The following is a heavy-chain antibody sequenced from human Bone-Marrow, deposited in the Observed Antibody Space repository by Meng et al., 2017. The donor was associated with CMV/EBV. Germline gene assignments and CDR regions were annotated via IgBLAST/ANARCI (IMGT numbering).Heavy chain of an antibody. J-gene: IGHJ3*01. CDR3: ASADLITMDPIGC. D-gene: IGHD3-10*01. Sequence: SVKVSCKASVGTFSSYAISWVRQAPGQGLEWMGGIIPIFGTANYAQKFQGRVTVTADKSTSTAYMELSSLRSEDTAVYYCASADLITMDPIGCWGQGTMVTVSS. V-gene: IGHV1-69*06. CDR1: VGTFSSYA. CDR2: IIPIFGTA.